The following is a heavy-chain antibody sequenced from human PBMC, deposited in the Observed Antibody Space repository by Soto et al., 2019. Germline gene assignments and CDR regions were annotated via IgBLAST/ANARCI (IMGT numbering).Heavy chain of an antibody. Sequence: GGSLRRSCAASGFTFSTYDMHWVRQATGGGLEWVSAIDTAGGTYYSGSVKGRFTISRENAQNSLYLQMDSLRAEDTAVYYCARQAPTRFYYYGMDVWGQGTTVTVSS. V-gene: IGHV3-13*01. CDR3: ARQAPTRFYYYGMDV. J-gene: IGHJ6*02. CDR2: IDTAGGT. CDR1: GFTFSTYD.